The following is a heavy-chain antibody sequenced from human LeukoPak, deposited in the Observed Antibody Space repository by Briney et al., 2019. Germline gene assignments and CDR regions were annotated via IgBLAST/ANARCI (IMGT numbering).Heavy chain of an antibody. CDR3: AREAVEWNLDY. D-gene: IGHD4-23*01. J-gene: IGHJ4*02. Sequence: PSETLSLTCNVSGGSLGRYYWSWIRQPPGKGLEWIGYIYYSGSTNYNPSLKSRVTISVDTSKNQFSLKLSSVTAADTAVYYCAREAVEWNLDYWGQGTLVTVSS. CDR2: IYYSGST. CDR1: GGSLGRYY. V-gene: IGHV4-59*12.